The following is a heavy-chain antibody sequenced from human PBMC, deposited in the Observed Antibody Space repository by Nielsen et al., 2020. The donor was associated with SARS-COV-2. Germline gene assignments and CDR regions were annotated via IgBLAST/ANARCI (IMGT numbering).Heavy chain of an antibody. Sequence: RQAPGKGLEWVSYISSSGSTIYYADSVKGRFTISRDNAKNSLYLQMNSLRAEDTAVYYCTTDRSGYSYGYYYYYYMDVWGKGTTVTVSS. CDR3: TTDRSGYSYGYYYYYYMDV. D-gene: IGHD5-18*01. J-gene: IGHJ6*03. CDR2: ISSSGSTI. V-gene: IGHV3-11*04.